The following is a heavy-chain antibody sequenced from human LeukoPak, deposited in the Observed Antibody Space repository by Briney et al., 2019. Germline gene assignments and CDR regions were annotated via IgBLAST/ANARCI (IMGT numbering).Heavy chain of an antibody. Sequence: GDSLKISCKASGYSFTSYWIGWVRQMPGKGLEWMGIIYPGDPDTRYSPSFQGQVTISADKSISSAYLQWSSLKASDTAMYYCARGDYGDFRVFYTLFDYWGQGTLVTVSS. J-gene: IGHJ4*02. D-gene: IGHD4-17*01. CDR1: GYSFTSYW. V-gene: IGHV5-51*01. CDR3: ARGDYGDFRVFYTLFDY. CDR2: IYPGDPDT.